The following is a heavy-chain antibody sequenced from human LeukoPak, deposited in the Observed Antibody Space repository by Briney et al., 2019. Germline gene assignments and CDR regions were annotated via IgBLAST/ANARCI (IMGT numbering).Heavy chain of an antibody. V-gene: IGHV1-18*01. CDR2: NSAYNGNT. D-gene: IGHD3-16*01. J-gene: IGHJ5*02. CDR1: GYTFTSYG. Sequence: ASVKVSCKASGYTFTSYGISWVRQAPGQGLEWMGWNSAYNGNTNYAQKLQGRVTMTTDTSTSTAYMELRSLRSDDTAVYYCARDEYVLTSFDPWGQGTLVTVSS. CDR3: ARDEYVLTSFDP.